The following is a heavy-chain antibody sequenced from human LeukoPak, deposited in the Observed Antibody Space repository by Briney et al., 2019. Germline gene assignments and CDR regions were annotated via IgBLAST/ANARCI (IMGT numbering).Heavy chain of an antibody. CDR1: GGSISSSSYY. CDR2: IYYSGST. Sequence: SETLSLTCTVSGGSISSSSYYWGWIRQPPGKGLEWIGSIYYSGSTYYNPSLKSRVTISVDTSKNQFSLKLSSVTAADTAVYYCARGGSNPFDYWGQGTLVTASS. D-gene: IGHD1-14*01. V-gene: IGHV4-39*07. J-gene: IGHJ4*02. CDR3: ARGGSNPFDY.